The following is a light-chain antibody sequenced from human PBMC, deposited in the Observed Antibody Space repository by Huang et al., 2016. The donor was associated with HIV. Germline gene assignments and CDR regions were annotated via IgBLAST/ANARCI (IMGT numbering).Light chain of an antibody. Sequence: DIVMTQSPDSLAVSLGERATINCKSSQTVLYSSNNKNDLAWYQQKPGQPPKLLIYGASTREPGVPDRFSGSGSGTDFTLTISSLQAADVAVYYCHQYYRSPWTFGQGTKVEIK. J-gene: IGKJ1*01. CDR1: QTVLYSSNNKND. V-gene: IGKV4-1*01. CDR3: HQYYRSPWT. CDR2: GAS.